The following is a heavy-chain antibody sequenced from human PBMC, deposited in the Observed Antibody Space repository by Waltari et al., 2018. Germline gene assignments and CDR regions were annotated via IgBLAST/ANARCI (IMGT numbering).Heavy chain of an antibody. V-gene: IGHV3-53*01. D-gene: IGHD3-16*01. CDR3: ARDLVQYFDX. CDR1: GLTRSSNY. Sequence: VQLXESGGSXVHRGGSLRXTCAASGLTRSSNYMSCVSKAPGKGLEWVXVLYTXGLTHYADSVXGRFTISSDSSKNTLDLXMNSRRSEXTAVYXCARDLVQYFDXWRQGTLVTVSS. J-gene: IGHJ4*02. CDR2: LYTXGLT.